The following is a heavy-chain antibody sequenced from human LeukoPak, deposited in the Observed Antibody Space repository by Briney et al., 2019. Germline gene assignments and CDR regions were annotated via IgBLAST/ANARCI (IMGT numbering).Heavy chain of an antibody. V-gene: IGHV1-2*02. D-gene: IGHD6-19*01. CDR1: GYTFTGYY. CDR2: INPNSSGT. J-gene: IGHJ4*02. CDR3: ARGISSGCDY. Sequence: ASVKDSCKASGYTFTGYYMHWVRQAPGQGPEWMGWINPNSSGTNYAQKFQGRVTMTRDTSISTAYMELSRLRSDDTAVYYCARGISSGCDYWGQGTLVTVSS.